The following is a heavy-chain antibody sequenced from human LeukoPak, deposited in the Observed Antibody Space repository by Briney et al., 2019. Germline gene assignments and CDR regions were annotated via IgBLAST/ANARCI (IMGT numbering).Heavy chain of an antibody. Sequence: GGSLRLSCAASGFTFSSSAMSWLRQAPGKELEWVSTIGGSGGSTYYADSVKGRLTISRDNSKNTLYLQMNSLRAEDTAIYYCVSTVTTSYGMDVWGQGTTVTVSS. D-gene: IGHD4-11*01. CDR3: VSTVTTSYGMDV. J-gene: IGHJ6*02. CDR1: GFTFSSSA. V-gene: IGHV3-23*01. CDR2: IGGSGGST.